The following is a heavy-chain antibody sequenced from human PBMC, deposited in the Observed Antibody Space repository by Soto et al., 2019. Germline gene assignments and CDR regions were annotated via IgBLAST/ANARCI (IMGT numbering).Heavy chain of an antibody. CDR3: ARLPNSSVREAFDI. J-gene: IGHJ3*02. Sequence: QLQLQESGPGLVKPSETLSLTCTVSGGSISSSSYYWGWIRQPPGKGLEWIGSIYYSGSTYYNPSLKSRVTISVDTSKNQFSLKLSSVTAADTAVYYCARLPNSSVREAFDIWGQGTMVTVSS. CDR2: IYYSGST. V-gene: IGHV4-39*01. CDR1: GGSISSSSYY. D-gene: IGHD6-19*01.